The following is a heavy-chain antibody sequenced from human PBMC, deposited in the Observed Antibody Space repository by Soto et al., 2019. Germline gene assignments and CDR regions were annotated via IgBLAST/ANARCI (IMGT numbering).Heavy chain of an antibody. Sequence: QVQLVESGGGVVQPGRSLRLSCAVSGFTFNNYAIFWVRQAPGKGLEGVAVISYDGNNKYYADSVKGRFTISRDNSKNTLYLQMNSLRAEDTAVYYCARSVAAAGTRGSWFDPWGQGTLVTVSS. CDR3: ARSVAAAGTRGSWFDP. J-gene: IGHJ5*02. CDR2: ISYDGNNK. CDR1: GFTFNNYA. V-gene: IGHV3-30-3*01. D-gene: IGHD6-13*01.